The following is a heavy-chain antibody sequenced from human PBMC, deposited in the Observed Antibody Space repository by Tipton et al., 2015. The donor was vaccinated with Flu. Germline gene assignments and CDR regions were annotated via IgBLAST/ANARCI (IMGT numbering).Heavy chain of an antibody. J-gene: IGHJ3*02. CDR3: AKASPYRNTWLGGFDI. CDR2: IWWDGSNE. V-gene: IGHV3-33*06. Sequence: SLRLSCEASGFSFTKYGMHWVRQAPGKGLEWVAVIWWDGSNEAYIDSVKGRFYISRDSSKSTLYLQMNSLRAEDTAVYYCAKASPYRNTWLGGFDIWGQGAMVTVSS. D-gene: IGHD6-13*01. CDR1: GFSFTKYG.